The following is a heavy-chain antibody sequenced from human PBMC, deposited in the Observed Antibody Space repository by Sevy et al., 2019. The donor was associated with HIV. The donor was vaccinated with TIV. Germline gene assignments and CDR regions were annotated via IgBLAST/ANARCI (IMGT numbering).Heavy chain of an antibody. J-gene: IGHJ3*02. D-gene: IGHD3-3*01. Sequence: GESLKISCKGSGYSFTSYWIGWVRQMPGKGLEWMGIIYPGDSDTRYSPSFQGQVTISADKSTSTAYLQWSSLRASDTAMYYCAREGFFGREDDSFDIWGQGTMVTVSS. CDR2: IYPGDSDT. V-gene: IGHV5-51*01. CDR3: AREGFFGREDDSFDI. CDR1: GYSFTSYW.